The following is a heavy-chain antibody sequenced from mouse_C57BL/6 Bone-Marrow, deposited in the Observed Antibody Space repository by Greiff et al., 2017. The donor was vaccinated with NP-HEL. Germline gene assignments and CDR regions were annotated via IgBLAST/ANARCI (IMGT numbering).Heavy chain of an antibody. CDR2: IHPNSGST. Sequence: QVQLQQSGAELVKPGASVKLSCKASGYTFTSYWMHWVKQRPGQGLEWIGMIHPNSGSTNYNEKFKSKATLTVDKSSSTAYMQLSSLTSEDSAVYYCASDYYSNPYAMDYWGQGTSVTVSS. CDR3: ASDYYSNPYAMDY. D-gene: IGHD2-5*01. CDR1: GYTFTSYW. J-gene: IGHJ4*01. V-gene: IGHV1-64*01.